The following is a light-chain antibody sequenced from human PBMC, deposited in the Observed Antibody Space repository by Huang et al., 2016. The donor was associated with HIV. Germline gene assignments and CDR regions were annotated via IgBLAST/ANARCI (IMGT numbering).Light chain of an antibody. V-gene: IGKV3D-15*01. J-gene: IGKJ2*01. CDR3: QQYNNWPPDT. CDR2: GAS. CDR1: QSVSIN. Sequence: EIVMTQSPATLSVSPGERATLSCRASQSVSINLAWYQQKPGQAPRLLISGASTRATGIPARFSGSGSGTEFTRTISSLQSEDFAVYYCQQYNNWPPDTFGQGTKLEIK.